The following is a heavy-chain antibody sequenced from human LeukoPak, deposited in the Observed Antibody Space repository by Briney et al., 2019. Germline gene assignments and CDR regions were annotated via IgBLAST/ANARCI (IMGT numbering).Heavy chain of an antibody. D-gene: IGHD5-12*01. CDR3: ARARSRLYYFDY. V-gene: IGHV4-39*07. J-gene: IGHJ4*02. CDR2: INRSGNT. Sequence: SETLSLTCTVSGGSISSGGYYWSWIRQSPAKGLEWIGEINRSGNTNHNPSLKSRVTISLDTSKNQFSLKLSSVTAADTAVYYCARARSRLYYFDYWGQGKLVTVSS. CDR1: GGSISSGGYY.